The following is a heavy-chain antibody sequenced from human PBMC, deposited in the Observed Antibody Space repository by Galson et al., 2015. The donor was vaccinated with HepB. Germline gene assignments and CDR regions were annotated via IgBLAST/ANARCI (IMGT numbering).Heavy chain of an antibody. CDR1: GFSFSTYW. Sequence: SLRLSCAASGFSFSTYWMSWVRQAPEKGLEWVANIRHDGSDISYVDSVKGRFTISRNNAYNSLYLQKTGLTADDTAIYYCARVHPEYSSGWYRQALYYFDSWGQGTLVAVSS. V-gene: IGHV3-7*03. CDR2: IRHDGSDI. D-gene: IGHD6-19*01. J-gene: IGHJ4*02. CDR3: ARVHPEYSSGWYRQALYYFDS.